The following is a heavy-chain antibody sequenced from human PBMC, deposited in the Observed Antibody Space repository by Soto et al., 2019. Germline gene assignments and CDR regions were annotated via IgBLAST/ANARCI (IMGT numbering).Heavy chain of an antibody. D-gene: IGHD6-6*01. CDR3: AKVEVYSSSSDRPFDY. J-gene: IGHJ4*02. CDR1: GFTFSSYA. Sequence: GGSLRLSCAASGFTFSSYAMSWVRQAPGKGLEWVSAISGSGGSTYYADSVKGRFTISRDNSKNTLYLQMNSLRAEDTAVYYCAKVEVYSSSSDRPFDYWGQGTLVTVSS. CDR2: ISGSGGST. V-gene: IGHV3-23*01.